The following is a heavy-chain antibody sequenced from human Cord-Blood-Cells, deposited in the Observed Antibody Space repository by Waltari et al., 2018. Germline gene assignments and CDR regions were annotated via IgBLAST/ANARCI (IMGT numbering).Heavy chain of an antibody. CDR3: TSITGTPSSPLIAVAGY. Sequence: EVQLVESGGGLVQPGGSLTLSCAASGFTFSGSATHWVRQASGKGLEWVARIRSKANSFATAYAASVKGRFTISRDDSKNTAYLQMNSLKTEDTAVYYCTSITGTPSSPLIAVAGYWGQGTLVTVSS. CDR1: GFTFSGSA. V-gene: IGHV3-73*02. D-gene: IGHD6-19*01. J-gene: IGHJ4*02. CDR2: IRSKANSFAT.